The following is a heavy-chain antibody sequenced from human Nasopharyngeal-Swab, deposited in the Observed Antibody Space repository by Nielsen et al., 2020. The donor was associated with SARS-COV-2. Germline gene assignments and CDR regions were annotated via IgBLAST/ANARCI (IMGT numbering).Heavy chain of an antibody. J-gene: IGHJ6*02. CDR3: ARRPYSSSSGDYYYGMDV. V-gene: IGHV1-69*13. D-gene: IGHD6-6*01. CDR1: GGTFSSYA. CDR2: IFPIFGTA. Sequence: SVKVSCKASGGTFSSYAISWVRQAPGQGLEWMGGIFPIFGTANYAQKFQGRVTITADESTSTAYMELSSLRSEDTAVYYCARRPYSSSSGDYYYGMDVWGQGTTVTVSS.